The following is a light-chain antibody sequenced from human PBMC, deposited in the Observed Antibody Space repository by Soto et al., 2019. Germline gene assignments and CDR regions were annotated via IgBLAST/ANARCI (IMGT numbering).Light chain of an antibody. CDR2: EVS. J-gene: IGLJ1*01. V-gene: IGLV2-14*01. Sequence: QSVLTQPAYVSGSPGQSITISCTGTSSDVGGYNYVSWYQQHPGKAPKLMIYEVSNRPSGVSNRFSGSKSGNTASLTISGLQVEDEADYYCRSYTSRSTYVFGTGTQLTVL. CDR1: SSDVGGYNY. CDR3: RSYTSRSTYV.